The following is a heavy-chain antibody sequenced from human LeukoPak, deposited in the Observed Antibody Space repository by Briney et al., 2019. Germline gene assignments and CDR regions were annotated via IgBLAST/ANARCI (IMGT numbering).Heavy chain of an antibody. J-gene: IGHJ4*02. D-gene: IGHD3-3*01. V-gene: IGHV4-34*08. CDR2: IYDTGST. Sequence: GSLRLSCAASGLTFSDYYMSWIRQPPGKGLEWIGSIYDTGSTFYNPSLKSRVIISVDTSKNQYSLKLSSVTAADTAVYYCQSRFLEWLLDYWGQGTLVTVSS. CDR3: QSRFLEWLLDY. CDR1: GLTFSDYY.